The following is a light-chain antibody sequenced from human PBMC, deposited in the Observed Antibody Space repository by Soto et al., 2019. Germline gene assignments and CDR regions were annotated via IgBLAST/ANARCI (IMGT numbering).Light chain of an antibody. CDR1: QSINTW. CDR2: DAS. J-gene: IGKJ1*01. Sequence: DIQMTQSPSTLSASVGDRVTVTCRASQSINTWLAWYQQKPGKAPKLLIYDASSLQSGVPSRFTGRGSGTEFTLTISSLQPDDFETYYCQQYATYSRTFGKGTKGDI. V-gene: IGKV1-5*01. CDR3: QQYATYSRT.